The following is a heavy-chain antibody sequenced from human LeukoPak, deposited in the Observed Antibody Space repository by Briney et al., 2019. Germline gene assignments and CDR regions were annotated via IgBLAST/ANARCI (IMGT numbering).Heavy chain of an antibody. CDR3: ARDFSRGSYKGRDYYMDV. CDR1: GFRFGTYS. J-gene: IGHJ6*03. Sequence: PGRSLRLSCAASGFRFGTYSMHWVRQAPGKGLHWVAVISYDGSYKYYADSVKGRFTISRDNSKNTLYLQMNSLRAEDTALYYCARDFSRGSYKGRDYYMDVWGKGTTVTVSS. D-gene: IGHD1-26*01. CDR2: ISYDGSYK. V-gene: IGHV3-30*04.